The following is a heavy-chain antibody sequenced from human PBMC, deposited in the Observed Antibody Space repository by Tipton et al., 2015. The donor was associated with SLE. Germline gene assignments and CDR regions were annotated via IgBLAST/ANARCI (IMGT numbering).Heavy chain of an antibody. D-gene: IGHD6-13*01. J-gene: IGHJ2*01. V-gene: IGHV4-59*11. CDR3: ARVRAAAGTGWYFDL. CDR2: IYYSGST. Sequence: TLSLTCTVSGGSISSHYWSWIRQPPGKGLEWIGYIYYSGSTNYNPSLKSRVTISVDTSKNQFSLKLSSVTAADTAVYYCARVRAAAGTGWYFDLWGRGTLVTVSS. CDR1: GGSISSHY.